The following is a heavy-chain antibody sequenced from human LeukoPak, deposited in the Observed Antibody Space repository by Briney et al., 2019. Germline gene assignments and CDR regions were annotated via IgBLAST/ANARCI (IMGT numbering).Heavy chain of an antibody. V-gene: IGHV6-1*01. D-gene: IGHD5-12*01. CDR3: ARGATAYFDS. CDR2: TYYRSKWYY. J-gene: IGHJ4*02. Sequence: SQTLSLTCAISGDSVSSDSAAWNWVRQSPSRGLEWLVRTYYRSKWYYNYAVSVKSRITINPDTSKNQFSLQLNSVTPEDTAVYYCARGATAYFDSWGQGTLVTVSS. CDR1: GDSVSSDSAA.